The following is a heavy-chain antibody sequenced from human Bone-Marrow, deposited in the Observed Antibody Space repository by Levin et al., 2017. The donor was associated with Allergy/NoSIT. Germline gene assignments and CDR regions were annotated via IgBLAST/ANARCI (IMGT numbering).Heavy chain of an antibody. Sequence: GGSLRLSCAAPGFTFSNYWMGWVRQAPGKGLECVANIKHDGGEEYYVDSVKGRFTISRDNAKNSLYLQMNSLRAEDTAVYYCARATRGSSTSETWGQGTLVTVSS. CDR2: IKHDGGEE. J-gene: IGHJ5*02. V-gene: IGHV3-7*01. CDR1: GFTFSNYW. D-gene: IGHD6-13*01. CDR3: ARATRGSSTSET.